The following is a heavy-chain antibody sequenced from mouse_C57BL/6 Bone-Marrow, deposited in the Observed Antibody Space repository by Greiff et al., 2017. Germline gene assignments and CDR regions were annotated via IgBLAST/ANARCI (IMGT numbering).Heavy chain of an antibody. CDR1: GYTFTTSP. D-gene: IGHD1-3*01. CDR2: FHPYNDDT. J-gene: IGHJ2*01. Sequence: QVQLQQSGAELVKPGASVKMSCTASGYTFTTSPIERMKQNHGKNLEWIGNFHPYNDDTKYNEKIKGKATLTVEKSSSTVYLELSRLSSDDAAVEYCASSGSSPYYFDFWGKGTTLTVSS. CDR3: ASSGSSPYYFDF. V-gene: IGHV1-47*01.